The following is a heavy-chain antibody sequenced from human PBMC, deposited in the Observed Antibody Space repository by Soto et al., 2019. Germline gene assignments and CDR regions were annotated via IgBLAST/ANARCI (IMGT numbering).Heavy chain of an antibody. CDR3: AREYSSGWFSVYYFDY. D-gene: IGHD6-19*01. V-gene: IGHV3-33*01. CDR1: GFTFSSYG. Sequence: QVQLVESGGGVVQPGRSLRLSCAASGFTFSSYGMHWVRQAPGKGLEWVAVIWSDGSNKYYADSVKGRFTISRDNSKNTLYLQMNSLRAEDTAVYYCAREYSSGWFSVYYFDYWGQGTLVTVSS. J-gene: IGHJ4*02. CDR2: IWSDGSNK.